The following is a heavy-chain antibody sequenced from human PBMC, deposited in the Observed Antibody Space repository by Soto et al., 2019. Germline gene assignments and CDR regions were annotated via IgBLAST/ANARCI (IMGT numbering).Heavy chain of an antibody. CDR3: ARAPPPGTTRYYYYLDV. Sequence: SETLSLTCAVYGASFSGYYWSWIRQPPGKGLESIGEINHSGNTNYNPSLMGRVTISVDTSKNQFSLKLSSVTAADTAVYYCARAPPPGTTRYYYYLDVWGKGTTVTVSS. V-gene: IGHV4-34*01. CDR2: INHSGNT. CDR1: GASFSGYY. D-gene: IGHD1-1*01. J-gene: IGHJ6*03.